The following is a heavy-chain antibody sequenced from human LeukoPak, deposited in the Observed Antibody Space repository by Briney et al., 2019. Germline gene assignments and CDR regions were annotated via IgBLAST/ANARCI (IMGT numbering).Heavy chain of an antibody. V-gene: IGHV4-31*03. D-gene: IGHD3-9*01. CDR3: ARATYDLLTGYYLDS. Sequence: PSETLSLTCSVSGGSITSGRYYWTWIRQYPEKGLEWIGYSYYTGSTHYKPSLKSRAAISLDKSKNQFSLNLTSATAADRAVYYCARATYDLLTGYYLDSWGQGTLVTVSS. CDR2: SYYTGST. CDR1: GGSITSGRYY. J-gene: IGHJ4*02.